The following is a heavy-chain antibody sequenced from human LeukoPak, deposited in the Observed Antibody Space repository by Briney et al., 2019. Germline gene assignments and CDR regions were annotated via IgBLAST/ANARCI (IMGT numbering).Heavy chain of an antibody. J-gene: IGHJ2*01. CDR1: GVTLSNYA. Sequence: GGSLRLSCVASGVTLSNYAMSWARQAPGKGLEWVPGISSSGSGGNTYYADSVKGRFTISRDSSRNTLFLHMNTLRAEDTAIYYCAKDRTVGASYWYFDLWGRGTLVTVSS. D-gene: IGHD1-26*01. V-gene: IGHV3-23*01. CDR3: AKDRTVGASYWYFDL. CDR2: ISSSGSGGNT.